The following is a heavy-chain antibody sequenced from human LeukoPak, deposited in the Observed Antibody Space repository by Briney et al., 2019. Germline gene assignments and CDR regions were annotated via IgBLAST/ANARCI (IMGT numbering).Heavy chain of an antibody. D-gene: IGHD3-16*01. J-gene: IGHJ4*02. Sequence: PGGSLRLSCAASGFTFSSYAMHWVRQAPGKGLEWVAVISYDGSNKYYADSVKGRFTTSRDNSKNTLYLQMNSLRAEDTAVYYCASSWGALNSLFYWGQGTLVTVSS. CDR3: ASSWGALNSLFY. V-gene: IGHV3-30-3*01. CDR2: ISYDGSNK. CDR1: GFTFSSYA.